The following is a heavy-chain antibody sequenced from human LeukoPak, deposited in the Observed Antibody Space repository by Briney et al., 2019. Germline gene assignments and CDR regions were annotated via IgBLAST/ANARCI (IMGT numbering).Heavy chain of an antibody. CDR3: ARRPSGTRTFDY. V-gene: IGHV5-51*01. CDR1: GYSFTTYW. CDR2: IYPADYTT. Sequence: NRGESLKISCKGSGYSFTTYWIGWVRQMPGKDLEWMGVIYPADYTTVYSPSSQGQVAISADKSVSTAYLQWTSLKASDTAMYYCARRPSGTRTFDYWGQGSLVTVSS. J-gene: IGHJ4*02. D-gene: IGHD1-1*01.